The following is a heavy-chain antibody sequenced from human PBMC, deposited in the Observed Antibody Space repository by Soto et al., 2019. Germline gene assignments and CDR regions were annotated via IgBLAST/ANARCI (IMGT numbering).Heavy chain of an antibody. CDR2: IWYDGINK. J-gene: IGHJ6*02. CDR1: GFIFSSFG. V-gene: IGHV3-30*02. Sequence: GGSLRLSCAASGFIFSSFGMHWVRQAPGKGLEWVAHIWYDGINKYYADSVKGRFTISRDNSKNTLYLQMNSLRAEDTAVYYCAKDLRTPYYGMDVWGQGTTVTVSS. CDR3: AKDLRTPYYGMDV.